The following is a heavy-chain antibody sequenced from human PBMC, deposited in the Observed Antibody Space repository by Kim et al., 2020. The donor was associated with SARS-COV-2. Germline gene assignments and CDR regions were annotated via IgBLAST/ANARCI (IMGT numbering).Heavy chain of an antibody. CDR3: ARDQAGNYDILTGSPPGAFDI. CDR2: IIPIFGTA. Sequence: SVKVSCKASGGTFSSYAISWVRQAPGQGLEWMGGIIPIFGTANYAQKFQGRVTITADESTSTAYMELSSLRSEDTAVYYCARDQAGNYDILTGSPPGAFDIWGQETMVTVSS. D-gene: IGHD3-9*01. J-gene: IGHJ3*02. CDR1: GGTFSSYA. V-gene: IGHV1-69*13.